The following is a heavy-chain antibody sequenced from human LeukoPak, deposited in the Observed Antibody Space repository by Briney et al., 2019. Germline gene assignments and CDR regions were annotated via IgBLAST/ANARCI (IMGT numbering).Heavy chain of an antibody. CDR1: GGSISSYY. J-gene: IGHJ6*02. D-gene: IGHD6-6*01. Sequence: SETLSLTCTVSGGSISSYYWSWIRQPPGKGLEWIGYIYYSGSTNYNPSLKSRVTISVDTSKSQFSLKLSSVTAADTAVYYCARVLIAARPYYGMDVWGQGTTVTVSS. CDR3: ARVLIAARPYYGMDV. V-gene: IGHV4-59*01. CDR2: IYYSGST.